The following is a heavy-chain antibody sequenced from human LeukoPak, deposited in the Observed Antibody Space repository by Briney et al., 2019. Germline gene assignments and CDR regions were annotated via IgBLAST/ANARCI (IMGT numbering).Heavy chain of an antibody. CDR1: GFTFDDYT. J-gene: IGHJ4*02. CDR3: AKERDGYCSGGSCHQFDY. V-gene: IGHV3-43*01. Sequence: PGGSLRLSCAASGFTFDDYTMHWVRQAPGKGLEWVSLISWDGGSTYYADSVKGRFTISRDNSKNSLYLQMNSLRTEDTALYYCAKERDGYCSGGSCHQFDYWGQGTLVTVSS. CDR2: ISWDGGST. D-gene: IGHD2-15*01.